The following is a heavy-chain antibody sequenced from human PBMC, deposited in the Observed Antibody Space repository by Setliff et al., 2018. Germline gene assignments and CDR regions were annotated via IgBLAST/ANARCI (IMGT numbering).Heavy chain of an antibody. CDR2: ISPNYDYT. CDR1: GFVFTNYA. J-gene: IGHJ4*02. Sequence: ASVKVSCKASGFVFTNYAITWVRQAPGQGLEWMGWISPNYDYTNYAQKFQDRVTITADTSTGMYYCTRLVEFPLEKGFPYDHRDHWGQGTLVTVSS. V-gene: IGHV1-18*01. CDR3: HRDH. D-gene: IGHD3-10*01.